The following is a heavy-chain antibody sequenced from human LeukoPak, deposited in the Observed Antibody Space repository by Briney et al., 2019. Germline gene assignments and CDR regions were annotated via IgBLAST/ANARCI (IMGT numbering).Heavy chain of an antibody. CDR2: ISAYNGNT. Sequence: ASVKVSCKASGYTFTGYYMRWVRQAPGQGLEWMGWISAYNGNTNYAQKLQGRVTMTTDTSTSTAYMELRSLTSDDTAVYYCARVGAYCTSTSCLDYWGQGTLVTVSS. J-gene: IGHJ4*02. D-gene: IGHD2-2*01. CDR1: GYTFTGYY. V-gene: IGHV1-18*04. CDR3: ARVGAYCTSTSCLDY.